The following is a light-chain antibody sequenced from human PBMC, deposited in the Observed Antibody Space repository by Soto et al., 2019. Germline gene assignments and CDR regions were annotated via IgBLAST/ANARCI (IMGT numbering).Light chain of an antibody. Sequence: QSVLTQPASVSASRGQSITISCTGTSSDVPGSNSVSWYQQHPGKAPILIIFDVFKRPSGVSDRFSASKSGNTASLTISGLQAEDEADYYCSSYINSAIVVFGGGTKLTVL. CDR1: SSDVPGSNS. V-gene: IGLV2-14*01. J-gene: IGLJ2*01. CDR3: SSYINSAIVV. CDR2: DVF.